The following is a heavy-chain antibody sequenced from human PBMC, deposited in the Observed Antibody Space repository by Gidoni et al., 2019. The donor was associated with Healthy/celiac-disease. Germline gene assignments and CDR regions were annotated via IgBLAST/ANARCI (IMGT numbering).Heavy chain of an antibody. Sequence: QVQLVQSGAEVKKPGASVKVSCKASGYTFTGYSMHWVRQAPGQGLEWMGWINPNSGGTNYAQKFQCRVTMTRDTSISTAYMELSRLRSDDTAVYYCARATYYYDSSGYYQNWFDPWGQGTLVTVSS. D-gene: IGHD3-22*01. CDR3: ARATYYYDSSGYYQNWFDP. CDR2: INPNSGGT. V-gene: IGHV1-2*02. CDR1: GYTFTGYS. J-gene: IGHJ5*02.